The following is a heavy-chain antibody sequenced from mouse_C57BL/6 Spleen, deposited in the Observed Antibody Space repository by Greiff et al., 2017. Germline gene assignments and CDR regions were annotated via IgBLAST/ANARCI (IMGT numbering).Heavy chain of an antibody. J-gene: IGHJ3*01. Sequence: EVKLVESGPGMVKPSQSLSLTCTVTGYSITSGYDWHWIRHFPGNKLEWMGYISYSGSTNYNPSLKSRISITHDTSKNHFFLTLNSVTTEDTATYYCARGGNDGYYPFAYWGQGTLVTVSA. CDR1: GYSITSGYD. CDR2: ISYSGST. D-gene: IGHD2-3*01. CDR3: ARGGNDGYYPFAY. V-gene: IGHV3-1*01.